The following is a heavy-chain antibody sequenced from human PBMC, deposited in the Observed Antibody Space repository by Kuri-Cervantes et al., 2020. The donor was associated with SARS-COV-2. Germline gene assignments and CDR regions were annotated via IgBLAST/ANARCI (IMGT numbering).Heavy chain of an antibody. CDR1: GFTFSSYA. J-gene: IGHJ3*02. V-gene: IGHV3-30-3*01. Sequence: GESLKISCAASGFTFSSYAMHWVRQAPGKGLEWVAVISYDGSNKYYADSVKGRFTISRDNSKNTLYLQMNSLRAEDTAVYYCAKGHQGAFDIWGQGTMVTVSS. CDR3: AKGHQGAFDI. CDR2: ISYDGSNK.